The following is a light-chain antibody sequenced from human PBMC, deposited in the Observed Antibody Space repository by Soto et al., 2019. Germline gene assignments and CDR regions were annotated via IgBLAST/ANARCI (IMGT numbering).Light chain of an antibody. CDR3: SSYTSSSPLYV. CDR2: DVS. CDR1: SSDVGGYNY. Sequence: QSALTQPASVSGSPGQSFTISCTGTSSDVGGYNYVSWYQQHPGKAPKLMIYDVSNRPSGVSNRFSGSKSGNTASLTISGLQAEDEADYYCSSYTSSSPLYVFGTGTKVTVL. V-gene: IGLV2-14*01. J-gene: IGLJ1*01.